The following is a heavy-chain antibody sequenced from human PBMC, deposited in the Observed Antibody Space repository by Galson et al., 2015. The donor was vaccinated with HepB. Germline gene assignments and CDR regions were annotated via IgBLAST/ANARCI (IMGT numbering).Heavy chain of an antibody. CDR1: GITVINNY. V-gene: IGHV3-66*04. J-gene: IGHJ3*01. CDR2: IYTGGTT. CDR3: ARQGHVGAFDL. Sequence: SLRLSCAASGITVINNYMGWVRQAPGKGLEWVSIIYTGGTTFHADSVKDRFTTSRDNSENMLSLQMNSLRAEDTAVYYCARQGHVGAFDLWGRGTMVTVSS. D-gene: IGHD1-26*01.